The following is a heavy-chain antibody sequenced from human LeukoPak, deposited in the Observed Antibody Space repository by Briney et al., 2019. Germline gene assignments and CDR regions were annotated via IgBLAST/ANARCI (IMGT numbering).Heavy chain of an antibody. CDR2: ISAYNGST. Sequence: ASVKVSCKASGYTFTSYGISWVRQAPGQGLEWMGWISAYNGSTNYAQKLQGRVTVTTDTSTSTAYMELRSLRSDDTAVYYCARDADFDWFDAFDIWGQGTMVTVSS. CDR1: GYTFTSYG. CDR3: ARDADFDWFDAFDI. J-gene: IGHJ3*02. V-gene: IGHV1-18*01. D-gene: IGHD3-9*01.